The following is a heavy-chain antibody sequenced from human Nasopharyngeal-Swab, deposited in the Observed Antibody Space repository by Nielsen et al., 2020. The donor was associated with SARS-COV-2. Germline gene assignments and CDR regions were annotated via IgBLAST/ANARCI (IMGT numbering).Heavy chain of an antibody. D-gene: IGHD5-18*01. J-gene: IGHJ4*02. CDR1: GGSISSGSYY. V-gene: IGHV4-61*02. Sequence: LRLSCTVSGGSISSGSYYWSWIRQPAGKGLEWIGRIYTSGSTNYNPSLKSRVTISVDKSKNQFSLKLSSVTAADTAVYYCARGAGDTAMVTSYFDYWGQGTLVTVSS. CDR2: IYTSGST. CDR3: ARGAGDTAMVTSYFDY.